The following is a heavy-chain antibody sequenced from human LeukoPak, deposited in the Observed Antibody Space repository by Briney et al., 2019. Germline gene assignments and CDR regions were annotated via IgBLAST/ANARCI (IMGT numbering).Heavy chain of an antibody. V-gene: IGHV4-61*02. Sequence: PSETLSLTCTVSGGSISSGSYYWSWIRQPAGKGLEWIGRIYTSGGTNYNPSLKSRVTISVDTSKNQFSLKLSSVTAADTAVYYCAREASYYYYMDVWGKGTTVTVSS. CDR2: IYTSGGT. CDR3: AREASYYYYMDV. CDR1: GGSISSGSYY. J-gene: IGHJ6*03.